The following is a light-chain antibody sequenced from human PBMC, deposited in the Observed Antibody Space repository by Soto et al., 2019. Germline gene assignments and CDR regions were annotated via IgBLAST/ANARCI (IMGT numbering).Light chain of an antibody. CDR3: QKYNSYSWT. CDR1: QGISSY. J-gene: IGKJ1*01. CDR2: AAS. Sequence: AILMTQSPSSFSASTGDRVTITCRASQGISSYLAWYQQKPGKAPKLLIYAASTLQSGVPSRFSGSGSGTDFTLTISCLQSEDFATYYCQKYNSYSWTFGQGTKV. V-gene: IGKV1-8*01.